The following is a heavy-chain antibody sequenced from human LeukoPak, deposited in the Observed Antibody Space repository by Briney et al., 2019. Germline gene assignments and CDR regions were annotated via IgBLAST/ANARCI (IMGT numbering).Heavy chain of an antibody. D-gene: IGHD3-9*01. CDR1: GFTFRSYG. CDR2: MSATGSDI. J-gene: IGHJ4*02. V-gene: IGHV3-23*01. Sequence: GGSLRLSCAASGFTFRSYGMSWVRQAPGKGLQWVSTMSATGSDIHHADSVKGRFTISRDNSKNTLYLQMNSLRAEDTAVYYCANLGMVYNILTGFRRPQTDDYWGQGTLVTVSS. CDR3: ANLGMVYNILTGFRRPQTDDY.